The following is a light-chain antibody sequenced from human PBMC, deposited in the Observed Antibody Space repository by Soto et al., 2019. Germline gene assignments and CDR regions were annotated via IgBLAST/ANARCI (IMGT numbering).Light chain of an antibody. CDR2: EGS. CDR3: CSYAGSSTYVV. Sequence: QSALTQPASVSGSPGQSITISCSGTSRDVGGYNYVSWYQQHPGKAPKLMIYEGSKRPSGVSNRFSGSKSGNTASLTISGLQAEDEADYYCCSYAGSSTYVVFGGGTKLTVL. V-gene: IGLV2-23*01. CDR1: SRDVGGYNY. J-gene: IGLJ2*01.